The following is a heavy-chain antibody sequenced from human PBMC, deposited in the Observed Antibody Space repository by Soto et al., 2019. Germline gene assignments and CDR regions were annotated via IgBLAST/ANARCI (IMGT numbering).Heavy chain of an antibody. V-gene: IGHV5-51*03. CDR2: IYTGDSDT. CDR1: GYSFINYW. D-gene: IGHD3-16*01. Sequence: EVQLVQSGPEVKKPGESLKISCQFSGYSFINYWISWVRQMPGKGLEWMGIIYTGDSDTRYRPSFQGHVTISADKSINTAYLQWSSLKASDTAMYYCARRHGGSPDRWFDPWGQGTLVTVSS. J-gene: IGHJ5*02. CDR3: ARRHGGSPDRWFDP.